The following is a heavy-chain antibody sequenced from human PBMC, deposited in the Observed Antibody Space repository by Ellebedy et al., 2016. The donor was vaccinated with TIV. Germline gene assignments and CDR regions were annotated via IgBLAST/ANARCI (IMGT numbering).Heavy chain of an antibody. CDR1: GGSISSYY. D-gene: IGHD4-17*01. V-gene: IGHV4-59*01. J-gene: IGHJ4*02. Sequence: MPSETLSLTCTVSGGSISSYYWSWIRQPPGKGLEWIGYIYYSGSTNYNPSLKSRVTISVDTSKNQFSLKLSSVTAADTAVYYCARELATVIFDYWGQGTLVTVSS. CDR3: ARELATVIFDY. CDR2: IYYSGST.